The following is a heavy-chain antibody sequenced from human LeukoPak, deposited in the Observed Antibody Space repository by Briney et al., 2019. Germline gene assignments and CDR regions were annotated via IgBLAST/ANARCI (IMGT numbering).Heavy chain of an antibody. J-gene: IGHJ4*02. CDR3: ARANMAYYYDIGDY. V-gene: IGHV1-2*06. CDR2: INPNSGGT. D-gene: IGHD3-22*01. CDR1: GYTFTGYY. Sequence: ASVKVSCKASGYTFTGYYMHRVRQAPGQGLEWMGRINPNSGGTNYAQKFQGRVTMTRDTSISTAYMELSRLRSDDTAVYYCARANMAYYYDIGDYWGQGTLVTVSS.